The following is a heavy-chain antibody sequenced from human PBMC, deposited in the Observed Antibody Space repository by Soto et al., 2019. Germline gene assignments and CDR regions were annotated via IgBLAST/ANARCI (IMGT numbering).Heavy chain of an antibody. CDR3: ARSTPRGMATI. J-gene: IGHJ4*02. D-gene: IGHD5-12*01. Sequence: QVQLQESGPGLVKPSETLSLTCTVSGGSISSYYWSWIRQPPGKGLEWIGYIYYSGSTNYNPSLTSRVTLSVDTSKNQFSLKLSSVTAADTAVYYCARSTPRGMATIWGQGTLVTVSS. V-gene: IGHV4-59*01. CDR1: GGSISSYY. CDR2: IYYSGST.